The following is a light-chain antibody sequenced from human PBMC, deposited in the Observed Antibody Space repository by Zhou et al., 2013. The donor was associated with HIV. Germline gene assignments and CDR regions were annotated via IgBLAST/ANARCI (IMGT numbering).Light chain of an antibody. Sequence: EIVMTQSPATLSVSPGERATLSCRASQSLNSNLAWYQQKPGQAPRLLIYGASSRATGIPARFSGSGSGTDFTLTISSVQSEDFAVYYCQQYTNWRTFGQGTKVEIK. V-gene: IGKV3-15*01. CDR2: GAS. CDR1: QSLNSN. CDR3: QQYTNWRT. J-gene: IGKJ1*01.